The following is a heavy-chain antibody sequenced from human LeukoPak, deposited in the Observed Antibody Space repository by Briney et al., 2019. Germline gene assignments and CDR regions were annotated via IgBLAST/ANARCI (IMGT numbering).Heavy chain of an antibody. CDR1: GDSVSSNSAA. CDR2: TYYRSKWYN. CDR3: ARDHGLP. Sequence: SQTLSLTCAISGDSVSSNSAAWHWIRQSPSRGLEWLGRTYYRSKWYNDYAVSVKSRITINPDTSKNQFSLHLSSVTAADTAVYYCARDHGLPWGQGTLVTVSS. D-gene: IGHD4-17*01. J-gene: IGHJ5*02. V-gene: IGHV6-1*01.